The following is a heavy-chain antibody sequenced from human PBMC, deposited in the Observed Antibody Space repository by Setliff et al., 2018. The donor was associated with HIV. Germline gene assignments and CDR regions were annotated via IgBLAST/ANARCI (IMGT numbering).Heavy chain of an antibody. Sequence: SETLSLTCSVSGVSISDHYWSWIRQPPGKGLEWIGYIYYGGSTKYNPSLRSRVTISADTSKIQFSLKLTSVTAADTAVYYCATYSSAWFEFFQHWGLGTLVTVSS. D-gene: IGHD6-19*01. CDR1: GVSISDHY. V-gene: IGHV4-59*11. CDR2: IYYGGST. J-gene: IGHJ1*01. CDR3: ATYSSAWFEFFQH.